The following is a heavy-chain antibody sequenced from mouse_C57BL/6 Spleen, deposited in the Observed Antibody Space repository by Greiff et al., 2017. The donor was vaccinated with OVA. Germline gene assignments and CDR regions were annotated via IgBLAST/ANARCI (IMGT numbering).Heavy chain of an antibody. Sequence: EVKLVESEGGLVQPGRSLKLSCTASGFTFSDYYMAWVRQVPEKGLEWVANINYDGSSTYYLDSLKSRFIISRDNAKNILYLQMSSLKSEDTATYYCAREGDGYWDAMDYWGQGTSVTVSS. CDR1: GFTFSDYY. V-gene: IGHV5-16*01. D-gene: IGHD2-3*01. CDR2: INYDGSST. CDR3: AREGDGYWDAMDY. J-gene: IGHJ4*01.